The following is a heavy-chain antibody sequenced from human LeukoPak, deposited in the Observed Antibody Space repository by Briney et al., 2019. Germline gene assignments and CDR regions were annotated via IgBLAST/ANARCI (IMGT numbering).Heavy chain of an antibody. CDR1: GGSFSGYY. V-gene: IGHV4-59*08. Sequence: SETLSLTCAVYGGSFSGYYWSWIRQPPGKGLEWIGYIYYSGSTNYNPSLKSRVTISVDTSKNQFSLKLSSVTAADTAVYYCARQEYGVGATYFDYWGQGTLVTVSS. J-gene: IGHJ4*02. CDR2: IYYSGST. D-gene: IGHD1-26*01. CDR3: ARQEYGVGATYFDY.